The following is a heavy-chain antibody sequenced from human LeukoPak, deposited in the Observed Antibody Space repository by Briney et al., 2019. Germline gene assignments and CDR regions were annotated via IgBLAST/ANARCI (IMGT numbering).Heavy chain of an antibody. D-gene: IGHD4-17*01. CDR2: ISSSSTYI. CDR3: TTNPTVTTDRGY. Sequence: GGSLRLSCAASGFTFTSYSMNWVRQAPGRGLEWVSSISSSSTYIYYADSVKGRFTISRDNAKNSLYLQMNSLKAEDTAVYFCTTNPTVTTDRGYWGQGTLVTVSS. V-gene: IGHV3-21*03. CDR1: GFTFTSYS. J-gene: IGHJ4*02.